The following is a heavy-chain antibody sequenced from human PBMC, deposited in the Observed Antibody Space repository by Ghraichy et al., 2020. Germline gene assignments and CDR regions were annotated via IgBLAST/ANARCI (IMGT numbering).Heavy chain of an antibody. D-gene: IGHD3-3*01. J-gene: IGHJ4*02. CDR3: ARDTGLRFLEWLDDY. CDR1: GFTFSSYA. CDR2: ISYDGSNK. Sequence: GGSLRLSCAASGFTFSSYAMHWVRQAPGKGLEWVAVISYDGSNKYYADSVKGRFTISRDNSKNTLYLQMNSLRAEDTAVYYCARDTGLRFLEWLDDYWGQGTLVTVSS. V-gene: IGHV3-30-3*01.